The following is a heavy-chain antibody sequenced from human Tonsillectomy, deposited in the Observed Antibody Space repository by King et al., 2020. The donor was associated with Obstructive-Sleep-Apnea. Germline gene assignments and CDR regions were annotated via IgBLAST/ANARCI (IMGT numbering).Heavy chain of an antibody. CDR3: AKDIREGWLKYYSGLDV. Sequence: VQLVASGGVVVQPGGYLRLYCAASGFTFDDYTMHWVRQAPGKGLEWVSLFSWDGGRTYYAVSVKGRFTIYRDSSKNSLYMQMNSLRTEDTALYYCAKDIREGWLKYYSGLDVWGQGPTVTVSS. CDR2: FSWDGGRT. CDR1: GFTFDDYT. V-gene: IGHV3-43*01. D-gene: IGHD5-24*01. J-gene: IGHJ6*02.